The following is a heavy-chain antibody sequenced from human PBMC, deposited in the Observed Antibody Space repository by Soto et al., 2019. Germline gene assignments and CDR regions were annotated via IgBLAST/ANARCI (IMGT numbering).Heavy chain of an antibody. CDR3: ARVCSYCGGDDIGAQGDAFDI. CDR2: IYYSGST. CDR1: GGSISSYY. J-gene: IGHJ3*02. Sequence: QVQLQESGPGLVKPSETLSLTCTVSGGSISSYYWSWIRQPPGKGLEWIGYIYYSGSTNYNPSLKSRVTISVDTSKNQFSLKLSSVTAADTAVYYCARVCSYCGGDDIGAQGDAFDIWGQGTMVTVSS. D-gene: IGHD2-21*02. V-gene: IGHV4-59*01.